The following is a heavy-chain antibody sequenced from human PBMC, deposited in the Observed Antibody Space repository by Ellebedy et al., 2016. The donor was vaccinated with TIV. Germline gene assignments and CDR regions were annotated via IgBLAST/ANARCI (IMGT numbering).Heavy chain of an antibody. J-gene: IGHJ4*02. V-gene: IGHV4-59*01. CDR1: GASISTYY. Sequence: MPSETLSLTCTVSGASISTYYWSWIRQPPGKGLEWIGYLYHTGSTTYHPSLKSRVTISVDVSTNQFSLRLTSVTAADTAVYYCARDSQSAWFGRPRHYFDHWGQGALVTVSP. CDR3: ARDSQSAWFGRPRHYFDH. D-gene: IGHD3-10*01. CDR2: LYHTGST.